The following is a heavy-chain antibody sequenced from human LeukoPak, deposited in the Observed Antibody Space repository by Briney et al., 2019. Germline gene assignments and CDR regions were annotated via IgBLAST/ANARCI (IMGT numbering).Heavy chain of an antibody. D-gene: IGHD3-22*01. CDR2: INPNNVGT. Sequence: ASVKVSCKASGGTFTSYAISWVGQAPGQGREGRGWINPNNVGTNYAQKFQGTVTMTRATSISTAYMELSRLRSDDTAVYYCARDERYDSSGYPFDYSGQATLVTVSS. CDR1: GGTFTSYA. CDR3: ARDERYDSSGYPFDY. J-gene: IGHJ4*02. V-gene: IGHV1-2*02.